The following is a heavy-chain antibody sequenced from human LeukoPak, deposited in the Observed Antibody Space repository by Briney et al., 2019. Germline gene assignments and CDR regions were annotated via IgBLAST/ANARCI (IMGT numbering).Heavy chain of an antibody. CDR3: ASRRAATSHDAFDI. CDR1: GYTFTGYY. J-gene: IGHJ3*02. CDR2: INPNSGGT. Sequence: ASVKVSCKASGYTFTGYYMHWVRQAPGQGLEWMGWINPNSGGTNYAQKFQGRVTMTRDTSISTAYMELSRLRSDDTAVYYCASRRAATSHDAFDIWGQGTMVTVSS. V-gene: IGHV1-2*02. D-gene: IGHD2-15*01.